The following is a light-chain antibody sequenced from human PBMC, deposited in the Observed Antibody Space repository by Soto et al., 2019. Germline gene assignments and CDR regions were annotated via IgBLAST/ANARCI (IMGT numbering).Light chain of an antibody. V-gene: IGLV2-8*01. Sequence: QSALTQPPSASGSPGQSVTISCTGTSSDVGGYNFVSWYQHHPGKAPKLMIYGVTKRPSGVPDRFSGSKSGNTASLTVSGLQAEDEADYYCTSYAGINSYVFGPGSKVTV. CDR3: TSYAGINSYV. CDR2: GVT. CDR1: SSDVGGYNF. J-gene: IGLJ1*01.